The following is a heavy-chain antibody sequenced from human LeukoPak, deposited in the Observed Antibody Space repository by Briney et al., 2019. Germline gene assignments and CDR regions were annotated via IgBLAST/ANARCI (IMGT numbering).Heavy chain of an antibody. Sequence: ASVTVSFKASGGTFSSYAISWVRQAPGQGLEWMGGIIPIFGTANYAQKFQGRVTITADESTSTAYMELSSLRSEDTAVYYCARGRDSSSSYFYWGQGTLVTVSS. CDR1: GGTFSSYA. CDR2: IIPIFGTA. V-gene: IGHV1-69*13. CDR3: ARGRDSSSSYFY. J-gene: IGHJ4*02. D-gene: IGHD6-6*01.